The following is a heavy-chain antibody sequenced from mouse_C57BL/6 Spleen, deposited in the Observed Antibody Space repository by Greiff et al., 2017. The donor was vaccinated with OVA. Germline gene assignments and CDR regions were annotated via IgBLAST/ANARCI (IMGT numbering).Heavy chain of an antibody. CDR3: ARKGAYYSNPGGVHYYAMDY. CDR2: IHPNSGST. Sequence: QVQLQQPGAELVKPGASVKLSCKASGYTFTSYWMHWVKQRPGQGLEWIGMIHPNSGSTNYNEKFKSKATLTVDKSSSTAYMQLSSLTSEDSAVYYCARKGAYYSNPGGVHYYAMDYWGQGTSVTVSS. V-gene: IGHV1-64*01. CDR1: GYTFTSYW. J-gene: IGHJ4*01. D-gene: IGHD2-5*01.